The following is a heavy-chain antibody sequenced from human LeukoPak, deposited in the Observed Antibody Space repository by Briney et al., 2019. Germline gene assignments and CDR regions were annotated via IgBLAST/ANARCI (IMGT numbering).Heavy chain of an antibody. D-gene: IGHD6-13*01. CDR3: AIKAAARTFDY. CDR2: IYHSGST. V-gene: IGHV4-30-2*01. Sequence: SETLSLTCAVSGGSISSGGYSWSWIRQPPGKGLEWIGYIYHSGSTYYNPSLKSRVTMSVDTSKNQFSLKLSSVTAADTAVYYCAIKAAARTFDYWGQGTLVTVSS. J-gene: IGHJ4*02. CDR1: GGSISSGGYS.